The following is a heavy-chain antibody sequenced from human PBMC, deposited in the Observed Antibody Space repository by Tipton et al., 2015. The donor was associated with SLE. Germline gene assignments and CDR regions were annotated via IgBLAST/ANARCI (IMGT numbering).Heavy chain of an antibody. CDR1: VGSISGHY. V-gene: IGHV4-59*08. CDR2: IYYSGDI. CDR3: ASGGYYGSGSYYGGWFDL. Sequence: TLSLTCTVSVGSISGHYWSWIRQPPGKGLEWVGYIYYSGDINYNPSLQSRLTISVDTSKNHFFLHLRSMTAADTAVYYCASGGYYGSGSYYGGWFDLWGQGTLVTVSS. D-gene: IGHD3-10*01. J-gene: IGHJ5*02.